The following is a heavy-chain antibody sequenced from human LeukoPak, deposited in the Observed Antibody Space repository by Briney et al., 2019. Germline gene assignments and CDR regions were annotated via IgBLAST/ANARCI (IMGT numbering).Heavy chain of an antibody. J-gene: IGHJ4*02. V-gene: IGHV1-46*01. CDR1: GYTFTSYY. CDR3: ARGAYDSSGYYQLGYFDY. Sequence: ASVKVSCKASGYTFTSYYMHWVRQAPGQGLESMGIINPSGGSTSYAQKFQGRVTMTRDTSTSTVYMELSSLRSEDTAVYYCARGAYDSSGYYQLGYFDYWGQGTLVTVSS. D-gene: IGHD3-22*01. CDR2: INPSGGST.